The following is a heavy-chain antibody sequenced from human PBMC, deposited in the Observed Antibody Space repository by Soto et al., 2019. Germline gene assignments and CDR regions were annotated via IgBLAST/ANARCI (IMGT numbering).Heavy chain of an antibody. CDR2: INPGYGKT. V-gene: IGHV1-3*01. CDR3: AREGSSGVLDH. J-gene: IGHJ4*02. D-gene: IGHD3-22*01. CDR1: GYTFTPYP. Sequence: QVHLEQSGAEVKRPGASVKVACKASGYTFTPYPIFWVRQAPGQRLEWMGWINPGYGKTMYSQKFEGRVTLTRDTSASTVYMELTSLRSEDTSVFYCAREGSSGVLDHWGQGTLVTVSS.